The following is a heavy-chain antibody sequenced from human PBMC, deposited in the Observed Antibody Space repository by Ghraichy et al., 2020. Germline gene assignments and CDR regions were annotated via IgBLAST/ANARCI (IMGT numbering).Heavy chain of an antibody. J-gene: IGHJ1*01. CDR1: GFTFSNAW. CDR2: ILSKSDGGTT. Sequence: GESLNISCAASGFTFSNAWMTWVRQAPGKGLEWVGRILSKSDGGTTDYVAPVKGRFTISRDDSESTLYLQMNSLTAEDTAVYYCTTGSPSFQHWGQGTVVTVSS. V-gene: IGHV3-15*01. CDR3: TTGSPSFQH.